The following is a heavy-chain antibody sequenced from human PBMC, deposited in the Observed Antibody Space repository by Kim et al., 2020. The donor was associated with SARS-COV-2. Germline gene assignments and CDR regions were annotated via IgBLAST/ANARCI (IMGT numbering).Heavy chain of an antibody. CDR3: ARDPSGGSSWYYYYYYGMDV. D-gene: IGHD6-13*01. V-gene: IGHV3-30*04. CDR1: GFTFSSYA. CDR2: ISYDGSNK. Sequence: GGSLRLSCAASGFTFSSYAMHWVRQAPGKGLEWVAVISYDGSNKYYADSVKGRFTISRDNSKNTLYLQMNSLRAEDTAVYYCARDPSGGSSWYYYYYYGMDVWGQGTTVTVSS. J-gene: IGHJ6*02.